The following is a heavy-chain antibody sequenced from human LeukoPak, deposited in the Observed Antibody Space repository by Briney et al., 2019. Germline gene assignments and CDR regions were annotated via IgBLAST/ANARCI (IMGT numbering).Heavy chain of an antibody. D-gene: IGHD4-11*01. V-gene: IGHV3-64*01. CDR3: ARGGVYSDYVDY. CDR2: ISSNGGST. CDR1: GSTFSSYA. J-gene: IGHJ4*02. Sequence: GGSLRLSCAASGSTFSSYAIHWVRQAPGKGLEYVSAISSNGGSTYYANSVKGRFTISRDNSKNTAYLQMGSLRAEDMAVYYCARGGVYSDYVDYWGQGTLVTVSS.